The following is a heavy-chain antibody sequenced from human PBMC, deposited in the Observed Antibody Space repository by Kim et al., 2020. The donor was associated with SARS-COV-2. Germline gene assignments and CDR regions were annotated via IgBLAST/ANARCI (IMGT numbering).Heavy chain of an antibody. D-gene: IGHD6-13*01. CDR3: AKDLLGREIAANYNWFDP. Sequence: KGRFTISRDNAKNALYLQMNSLRAEDTAVYYCAKDLLGREIAANYNWFDPWGQGTLVTVSS. J-gene: IGHJ5*02. V-gene: IGHV3-23*01.